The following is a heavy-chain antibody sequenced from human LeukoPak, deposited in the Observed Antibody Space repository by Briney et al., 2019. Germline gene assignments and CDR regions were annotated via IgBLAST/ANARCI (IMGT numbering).Heavy chain of an antibody. J-gene: IGHJ4*02. D-gene: IGHD3-22*01. Sequence: ASVKVSCKASGYTFTGYYMHWVRQAPGQGLEWMGWINPNSGGTNYAQKFQGRVTVTRDTSISTAYMELGRLRSDDTAVYYCARTRAYYYDSSGYYRFDYWGQGTLVTVSS. CDR1: GYTFTGYY. V-gene: IGHV1-2*02. CDR2: INPNSGGT. CDR3: ARTRAYYYDSSGYYRFDY.